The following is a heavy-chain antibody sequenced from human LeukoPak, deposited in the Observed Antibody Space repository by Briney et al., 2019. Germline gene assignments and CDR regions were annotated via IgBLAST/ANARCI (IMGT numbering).Heavy chain of an antibody. Sequence: GGSLRPSCAASGFTFSSYEMNWVRQAPGKGLEWVSYISSSGSTIYYADSVKGRFTISRDNAKNSLYLQMNSLRAEDTAVYYCAREGYSSSWYLGDYYYGMDVWGQGTTVTVSS. V-gene: IGHV3-48*03. CDR3: AREGYSSSWYLGDYYYGMDV. J-gene: IGHJ6*02. CDR1: GFTFSSYE. CDR2: ISSSGSTI. D-gene: IGHD6-13*01.